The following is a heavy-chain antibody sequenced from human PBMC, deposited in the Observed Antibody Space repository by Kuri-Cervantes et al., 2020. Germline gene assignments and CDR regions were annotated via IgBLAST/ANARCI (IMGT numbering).Heavy chain of an antibody. CDR3: AKVSGPFGVYQYVYDL. J-gene: IGHJ4*02. CDR1: GFTFGSYS. CDR2: ISSSSSYI. Sequence: GGSLRLSCAASGFTFGSYSMNWVRQAPGKGLEWVSSISSSSSYIYYADSVKGRFTISRDISKNTLYLDMNNVRAEDTAVYYCAKVSGPFGVYQYVYDLWGQGTLVTVSS. D-gene: IGHD5/OR15-5a*01. V-gene: IGHV3-21*01.